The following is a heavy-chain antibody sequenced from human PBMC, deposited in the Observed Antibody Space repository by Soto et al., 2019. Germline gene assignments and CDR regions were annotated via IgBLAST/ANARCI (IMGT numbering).Heavy chain of an antibody. J-gene: IGHJ4*02. D-gene: IGHD3-16*01. CDR3: ARDWVPHMITFGGVISGALDY. Sequence: ASVKVSCKASGYTFTSYYMHWVRQAPGQGLEWMGIINPSGGSTSYAQKFQGRVTMTRDTSTSTVYMELSSLRSEDTAVYYCARDWVPHMITFGGVISGALDYWGQGTLVTVSS. V-gene: IGHV1-46*03. CDR1: GYTFTSYY. CDR2: INPSGGST.